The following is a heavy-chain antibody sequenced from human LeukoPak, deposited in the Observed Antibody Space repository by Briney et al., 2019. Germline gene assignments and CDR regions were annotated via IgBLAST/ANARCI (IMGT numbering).Heavy chain of an antibody. V-gene: IGHV3-7*03. J-gene: IGHJ6*02. CDR3: ARNNGMDV. CDR1: GFTFSNHN. CDR2: VNRDGSET. Sequence: GGSLRLSCEASGFTFSNHNMNWVRQVPGRGPEWVANVNRDGSETYYLDSVKGRFTISKDNAKNSLYLQMNSLRAEDTALYHCARNNGMDVWGQGTTVIVSS.